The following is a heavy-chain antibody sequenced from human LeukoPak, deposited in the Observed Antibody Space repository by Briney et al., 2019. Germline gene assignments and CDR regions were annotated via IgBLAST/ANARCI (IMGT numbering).Heavy chain of an antibody. D-gene: IGHD3/OR15-3a*01. CDR3: VCWTGWNFEY. J-gene: IGHJ4*02. CDR1: GGFISTYY. Sequence: SETLSLTCTVSGGFISTYYWSWIRQPPGKGLEWIGYLHYSGGTNYNPSLKSRVTISVDTSKNQFSLKLSSVTAADTAVYYCVCWTGWNFEYWGQGTLVTVSS. V-gene: IGHV4-59*08. CDR2: LHYSGGT.